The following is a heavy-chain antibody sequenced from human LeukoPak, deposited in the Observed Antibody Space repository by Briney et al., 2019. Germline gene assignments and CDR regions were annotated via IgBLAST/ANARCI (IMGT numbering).Heavy chain of an antibody. CDR2: ISYDGSNK. CDR3: ARTYYYDSSGYNYYYYGMDV. D-gene: IGHD3-22*01. CDR1: GFTFSSYA. J-gene: IGHJ6*02. Sequence: PGGSLRLSCAASGFTFSSYAMHWVRQAPGKGLEWVAVISYDGSNKYYADSVKGRFTISRDNSKNTLYLQMNSLRAEDTAVYYCARTYYYDSSGYNYYYYGMDVWGQGTTVTVSS. V-gene: IGHV3-30*04.